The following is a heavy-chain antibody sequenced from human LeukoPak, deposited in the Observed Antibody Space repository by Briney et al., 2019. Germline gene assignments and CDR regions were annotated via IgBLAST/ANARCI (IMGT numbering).Heavy chain of an antibody. CDR3: RVSSGWRFDY. CDR2: INHSGST. J-gene: IGHJ4*02. V-gene: IGHV4-34*01. Sequence: NSSETLSLTCAVYGGSFSGYYWSWIRQPPGKGLEWIGEINHSGSTNYNPSLKSRVTISVDTSKNQFSLKLSSVTAADTAVYYCRVSSGWRFDYWGQGTLVTVSS. D-gene: IGHD6-19*01. CDR1: GGSFSGYY.